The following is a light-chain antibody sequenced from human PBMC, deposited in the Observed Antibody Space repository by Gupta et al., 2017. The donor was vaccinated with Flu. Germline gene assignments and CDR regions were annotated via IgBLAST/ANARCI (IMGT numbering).Light chain of an antibody. Sequence: DIQLTQSPSFLSASVGDRVTITCRASQGISSYLAWYQQKPGKAPKLLIYAAATLQSGVTSRVSGSGYGTEFTRIISRMQTEDFENEYWQPLNHLFGGGTKVEIK. J-gene: IGKJ4*01. V-gene: IGKV1-9*01. CDR1: QGISSY. CDR2: AAA. CDR3: QPLNHL.